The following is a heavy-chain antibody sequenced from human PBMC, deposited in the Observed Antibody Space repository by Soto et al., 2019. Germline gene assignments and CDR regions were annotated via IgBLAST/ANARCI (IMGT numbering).Heavy chain of an antibody. CDR3: ARGQTYSPFPLSTSSSWYRFGYGMDV. CDR2: INHSGST. Sequence: SETLSLTCAVYGGSFSGYYWSWIRQPPGKGLEWIGEINHSGSTNYNPSLKSRVTISVDTSKNQFSLKLSSVTAADTAVYYCARGQTYSPFPLSTSSSWYRFGYGMDVWGQGTTVTVSS. J-gene: IGHJ6*02. D-gene: IGHD6-13*01. CDR1: GGSFSGYY. V-gene: IGHV4-34*01.